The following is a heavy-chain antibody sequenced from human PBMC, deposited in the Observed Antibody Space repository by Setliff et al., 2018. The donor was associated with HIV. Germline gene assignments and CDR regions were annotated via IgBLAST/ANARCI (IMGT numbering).Heavy chain of an antibody. CDR3: ARDRRYYDRSGYIYYYHGMDV. D-gene: IGHD3-22*01. CDR2: IVDSGAT. J-gene: IGHJ6*02. Sequence: SETLSLTCALYGGSLTNYYWTWIRKSPGKGLEWIGEIVDSGATTYNPSLKSRVTILLDTSKKQFSLKLSSVTAADAAVYYCARDRRYYDRSGYIYYYHGMDVWGQGTTVTVSS. CDR1: GGSLTNYY. V-gene: IGHV4-34*12.